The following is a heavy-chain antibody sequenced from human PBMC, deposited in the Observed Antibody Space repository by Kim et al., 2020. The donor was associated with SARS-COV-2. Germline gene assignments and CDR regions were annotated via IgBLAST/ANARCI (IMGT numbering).Heavy chain of an antibody. CDR3: ARFYHRSAYSSGWYDYYYYMDV. CDR2: ISAYNGNT. D-gene: IGHD6-19*01. CDR1: GYTFTSYG. V-gene: IGHV1-18*01. J-gene: IGHJ6*03. Sequence: ASVKVSCKASGYTFTSYGISWVRQAPGQGLEWMGWISAYNGNTNYAQKLQGRVTMTTDTSTSTAYMELRGLRSDDTAVYYCARFYHRSAYSSGWYDYYYYMDVWGKGTTVTVSS.